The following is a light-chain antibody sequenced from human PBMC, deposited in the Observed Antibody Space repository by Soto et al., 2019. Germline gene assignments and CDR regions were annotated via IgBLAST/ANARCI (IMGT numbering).Light chain of an antibody. CDR2: GAS. CDR1: QDMNTY. CDR3: QKYNSAPLT. V-gene: IGKV1-9*01. Sequence: DIQLSQSPSFVSASVGDRVTIPCRASQDMNTYIAWYQHTPGKAPKLLIYGASTLQSGVPARFSGSESGAVFTLRISSLQPEDVATYYCQKYNSAPLTFGGGTKVDIK. J-gene: IGKJ4*01.